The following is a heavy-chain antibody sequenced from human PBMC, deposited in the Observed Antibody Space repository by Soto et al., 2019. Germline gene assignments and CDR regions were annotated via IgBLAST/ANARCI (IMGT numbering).Heavy chain of an antibody. D-gene: IGHD3-22*01. CDR2: FYYSGKS. CDR3: ARESDYYDSSKYGWFDP. Sequence: QVQLQESGPGLVKPSETLSLTCTVSGGSITDYYWAWIRQPPGKRLEWIGNFYYSGKSNYNPSLKGRVYISVDTSKNQLSLRLSSVTAADTAVYFCARESDYYDSSKYGWFDPWGRGTLVTVSS. CDR1: GGSITDYY. V-gene: IGHV4-59*01. J-gene: IGHJ5*02.